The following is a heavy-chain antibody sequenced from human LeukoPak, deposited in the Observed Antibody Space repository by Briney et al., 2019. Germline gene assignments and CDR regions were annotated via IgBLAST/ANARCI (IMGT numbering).Heavy chain of an antibody. J-gene: IGHJ5*02. CDR3: ARHHAGLYCSSTSCLNWFDP. Sequence: PSETLSLTCTVSGGSISSSSYYWGWIRQPPGRGLEWIGSIHYSGSTYYNPSLKSRVTISVDTSKNQFSLKLSSVTAADTAVYYCARHHAGLYCSSTSCLNWFDPWGQGTLVTVSS. CDR1: GGSISSSSYY. CDR2: IHYSGST. D-gene: IGHD2-2*01. V-gene: IGHV4-39*01.